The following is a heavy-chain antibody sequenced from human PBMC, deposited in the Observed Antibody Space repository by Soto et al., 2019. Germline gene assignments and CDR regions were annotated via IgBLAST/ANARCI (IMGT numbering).Heavy chain of an antibody. Sequence: SETLSLTCTVSGGSISSSSYYWGWIRQPPGKGLEWIGSIYYSGSTYYNPSLKSRVTISVDTSKNQFSLKLSSVTAADTAVYYCARRNDFWSGYYLPYFDYWGQGTLVTVSS. CDR1: GGSISSSSYY. CDR3: ARRNDFWSGYYLPYFDY. D-gene: IGHD3-3*01. J-gene: IGHJ4*02. CDR2: IYYSGST. V-gene: IGHV4-39*01.